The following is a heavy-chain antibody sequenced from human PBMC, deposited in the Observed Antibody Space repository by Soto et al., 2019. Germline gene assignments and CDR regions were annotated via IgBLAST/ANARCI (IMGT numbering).Heavy chain of an antibody. J-gene: IGHJ4*02. Sequence: SXGSLRLSCAASGFTFSSYAMSWVRQAPGKGLEWVSAISGSGGSTYYADSVKGRFTISRDNSKNTLYLQMNSLRAEDTAVYYCAKDPRYCSAGSCYSDYWGQGTLVTVSS. CDR3: AKDPRYCSAGSCYSDY. D-gene: IGHD2-15*01. V-gene: IGHV3-23*01. CDR2: ISGSGGST. CDR1: GFTFSSYA.